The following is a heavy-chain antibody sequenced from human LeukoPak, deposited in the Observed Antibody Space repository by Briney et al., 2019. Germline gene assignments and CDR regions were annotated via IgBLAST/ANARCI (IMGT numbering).Heavy chain of an antibody. CDR3: VRDGAVVTSGSYPWRYFQY. Sequence: GGSLRLSCAASGFTFSSYWMSWLRQAPGKGLEWVANIKQDGSEKYYVDSVKGRFTISRDNSKNTLYLQMNTLRAEDTAVYYCVRDGAVVTSGSYPWRYFQYWGQGTLVTVSS. D-gene: IGHD3-10*01. V-gene: IGHV3-7*01. CDR2: IKQDGSEK. CDR1: GFTFSSYW. J-gene: IGHJ1*01.